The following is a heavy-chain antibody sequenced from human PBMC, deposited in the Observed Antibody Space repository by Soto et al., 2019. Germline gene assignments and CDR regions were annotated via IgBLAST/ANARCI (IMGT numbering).Heavy chain of an antibody. CDR2: ANTYNGNP. Sequence: QVQLVQSGVEVKKPGASVKVSCKASGYTFTNYAISWVRQAPGRGLEWMGWANTYNGNPNYAQIFQGRVTMTTDTSTGTAYMGLRSLKSDDSTVYYCTRDSQYSTDWQRFDSWGQGTLVTVSS. J-gene: IGHJ4*02. D-gene: IGHD6-13*01. CDR1: GYTFTNYA. CDR3: TRDSQYSTDWQRFDS. V-gene: IGHV1-18*01.